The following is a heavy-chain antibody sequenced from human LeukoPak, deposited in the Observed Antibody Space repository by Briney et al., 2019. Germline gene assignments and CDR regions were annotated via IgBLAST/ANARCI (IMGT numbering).Heavy chain of an antibody. Sequence: GRSLRLSCAPSRFTFSIYAMHGARQAPGRGRVGVADISYDGSNKYYAHSEKGRFTIPRDNSKNTLYLQLNSLRAEDTAVYYCARGPVGVTARTYYYYGMDVWGQGTTVTVSS. CDR2: ISYDGSNK. J-gene: IGHJ6*02. V-gene: IGHV3-30-3*01. CDR1: RFTFSIYA. D-gene: IGHD2-21*02. CDR3: ARGPVGVTARTYYYYGMDV.